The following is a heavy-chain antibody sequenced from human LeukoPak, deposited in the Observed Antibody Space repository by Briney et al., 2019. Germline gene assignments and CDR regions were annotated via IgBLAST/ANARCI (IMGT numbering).Heavy chain of an antibody. J-gene: IGHJ4*02. D-gene: IGHD5-12*01. CDR3: ARDLLKSGYGPYDY. V-gene: IGHV1-18*01. CDR2: ISAYNGNT. CDR1: GYTFTSYG. Sequence: ASVKVSCKTSGYTFTSYGISRVRQAPGQGIEWMGWISAYNGNTNYAQKLQGRVTMTTDTSTSTAYMELRSLRSDDTAVYYCARDLLKSGYGPYDYWGQVTLVTVSS.